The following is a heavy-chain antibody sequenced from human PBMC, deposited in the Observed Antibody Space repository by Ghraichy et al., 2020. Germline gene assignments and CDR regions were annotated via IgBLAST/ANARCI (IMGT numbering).Heavy chain of an antibody. Sequence: LSLTCAASGFTFNSYAMSWVRQAPGKGLEWVSGISSGGASIYHADFVKGRFTVSRDNSKNTLYLQMNSLRAEDTAIYYCAKGRVDYRDSSGYALYYFDSWGQGTLVSVTS. CDR3: AKGRVDYRDSSGYALYYFDS. CDR1: GFTFNSYA. CDR2: ISSGGASI. D-gene: IGHD5-18*01. V-gene: IGHV3-23*01. J-gene: IGHJ4*02.